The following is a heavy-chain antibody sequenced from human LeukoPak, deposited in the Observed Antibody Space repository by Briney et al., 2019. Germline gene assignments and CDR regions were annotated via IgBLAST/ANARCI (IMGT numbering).Heavy chain of an antibody. J-gene: IGHJ4*02. CDR2: IYYSGST. CDR3: ARRGRITILVGFDY. Sequence: TSQTLSLTCTVSGGSISSGGYYWSWIRQHPGKGLEWIGYIYYSGSTYYNPSLKSRVTISVDTSKNQFSLKLSSVTAADTAVYYCARRGRITILVGFDYWGQGTLVTVSS. V-gene: IGHV4-31*03. D-gene: IGHD3-3*01. CDR1: GGSISSGGYY.